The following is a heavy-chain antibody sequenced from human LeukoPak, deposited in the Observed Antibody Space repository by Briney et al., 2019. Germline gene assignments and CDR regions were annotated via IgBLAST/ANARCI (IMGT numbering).Heavy chain of an antibody. J-gene: IGHJ3*02. CDR3: ARYRDSGGRLAFDI. V-gene: IGHV4-31*03. CDR1: GGSISSDGYY. D-gene: IGHD2-15*01. Sequence: SETLSLTCTVSGGSISSDGYYWPWIRQHPGKGLVWIGYIYYSGTTYYNPSLESRVALSVDTSKNQFSLRLSSVTTADTAVYYCARYRDSGGRLAFDIWGQGTMSTVSS. CDR2: IYYSGTT.